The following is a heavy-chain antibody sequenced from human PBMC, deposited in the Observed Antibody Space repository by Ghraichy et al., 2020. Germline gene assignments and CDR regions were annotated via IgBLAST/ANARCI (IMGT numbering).Heavy chain of an antibody. CDR3: ARSNLGVAAAGTVFYYYYYGMDV. V-gene: IGHV1-8*01. J-gene: IGHJ6*02. D-gene: IGHD6-13*01. CDR1: GYTFTSYD. CDR2: MNPNSGNT. Sequence: ASVKVSCKASGYTFTSYDINWVRQATGQGLEWMGWMNPNSGNTGYAQKFQGRVTMTRNTSISTAYMELSSLRSEDMAVYYCARSNLGVAAAGTVFYYYYYGMDVWGQGTTVTVSS.